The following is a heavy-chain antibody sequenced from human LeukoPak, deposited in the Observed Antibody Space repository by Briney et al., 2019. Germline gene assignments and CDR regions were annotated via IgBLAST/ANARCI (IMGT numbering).Heavy chain of an antibody. J-gene: IGHJ4*02. CDR3: ARDQPHYDFWSGLFDY. Sequence: GGSLRLSCAASGFTVSSNYMSWVRQAPGKGLEWVANIKQDGSEKYYVDSVKGRFTISRGNAKNSLYLQMNSLRAEDTAVYYCARDQPHYDFWSGLFDYWGQGTLVTVSS. CDR2: IKQDGSEK. V-gene: IGHV3-7*01. D-gene: IGHD3-3*01. CDR1: GFTVSSNY.